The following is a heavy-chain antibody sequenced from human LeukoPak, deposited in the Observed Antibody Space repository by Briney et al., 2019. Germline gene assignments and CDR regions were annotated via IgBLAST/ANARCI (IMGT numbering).Heavy chain of an antibody. CDR2: ISYDGSNK. CDR1: GFTFSSYG. D-gene: IGHD1-26*01. Sequence: GRSLRLSCPASGFTFSSYGMHWVRQAPGKGLEWVAVISYDGSNKYYADSVKGRFTISRDNSKNTLYLQMNSLRAEDTAVYYCAKVKWELPEFDYWGQGTLVTVSS. V-gene: IGHV3-30*18. J-gene: IGHJ4*02. CDR3: AKVKWELPEFDY.